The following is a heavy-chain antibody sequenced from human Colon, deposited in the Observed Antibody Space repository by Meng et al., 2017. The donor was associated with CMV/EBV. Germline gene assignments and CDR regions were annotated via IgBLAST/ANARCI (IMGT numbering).Heavy chain of an antibody. V-gene: IGHV4-34*01. CDR3: ARGRNGWLLPLDS. CDR1: GGSFNAYD. D-gene: IGHD3-3*01. CDR2: LNHSGST. J-gene: IGHJ4*02. Sequence: QAQLQQWGSGLLKPSEPMYPPWPISGGSFNAYDLTRIRQSPGKGLEWIGELNHSGSTNYNPSLKSRVTISIDTSKRHFSLRLTSVTAADTAVYYCARGRNGWLLPLDSWGQGTLVTVSS.